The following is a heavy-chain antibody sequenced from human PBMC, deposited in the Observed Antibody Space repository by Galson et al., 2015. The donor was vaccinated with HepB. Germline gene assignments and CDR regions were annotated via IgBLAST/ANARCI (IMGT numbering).Heavy chain of an antibody. CDR1: GYTFTSYY. J-gene: IGHJ6*03. CDR3: ARGQLVPEGYYYYMDV. D-gene: IGHD6-13*01. V-gene: IGHV1-46*01. CDR2: INPSGGST. Sequence: SVKVSCKASGYTFTSYYMHWVRQAPGQGLEWMGIINPSGGSTSYAQKFQGRVTMTRDTSTSTVYMELSSLRSEDTAVYYCARGQLVPEGYYYYMDVWGKGTTVTVSS.